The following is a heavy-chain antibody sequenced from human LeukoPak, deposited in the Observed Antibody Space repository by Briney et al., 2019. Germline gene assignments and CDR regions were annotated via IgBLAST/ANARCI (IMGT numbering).Heavy chain of an antibody. CDR3: ASYSSSVDFDY. J-gene: IGHJ4*02. CDR1: GFTFSSYS. CDR2: ISSSSYI. Sequence: PGGSLRLSCAASGFTFSSYSMNWVRQAPGKGLEWVSSISSSSYIYYADSVKGRFTISRDNAKNSLYLQMNSLRAEDTAVYYCASYSSSVDFDYWGQGTPVTVSS. D-gene: IGHD6-6*01. V-gene: IGHV3-21*01.